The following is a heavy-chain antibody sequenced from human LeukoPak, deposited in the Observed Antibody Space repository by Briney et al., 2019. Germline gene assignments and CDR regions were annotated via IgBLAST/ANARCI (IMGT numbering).Heavy chain of an antibody. Sequence: GGSLRLSCAASGFTVSSNYMSWVRQAPGKGLEWVSVIYSGGSTYYADSVKGRFTISRDNSKNTLYLQMNSLRAEDTAVYYCARDLGYCTNGACHTRFDYWGQGTLVTVSS. V-gene: IGHV3-53*01. D-gene: IGHD2-8*01. CDR3: ARDLGYCTNGACHTRFDY. CDR1: GFTVSSNY. J-gene: IGHJ4*02. CDR2: IYSGGST.